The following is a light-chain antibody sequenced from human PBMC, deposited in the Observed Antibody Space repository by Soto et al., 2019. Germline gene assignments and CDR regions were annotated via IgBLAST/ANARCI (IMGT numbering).Light chain of an antibody. Sequence: VLTQTPLSSPITLGQPASISCRSSQSLVYSDGNTYLSWLQQRPGQPPRLLIYQVSNRFSGVPDRFGGSGAGTDFTLKISRVEAEDVGVYSCIQFSHFPRTFRQGTKVEIK. V-gene: IGKV2-24*01. CDR3: IQFSHFPRT. J-gene: IGKJ1*01. CDR2: QVS. CDR1: QSLVYSDGNTY.